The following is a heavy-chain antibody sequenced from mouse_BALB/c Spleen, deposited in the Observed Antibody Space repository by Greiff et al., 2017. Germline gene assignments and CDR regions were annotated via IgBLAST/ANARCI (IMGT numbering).Heavy chain of an antibody. CDR3: SRYGFDY. D-gene: IGHD2-14*01. V-gene: IGHV14-4*02. CDR2: IDPENGDT. Sequence: VQLQQSGAELVRSGASVKLSCTASGFNIKDYYMHWVKQRPEQGLEWIGWIDPENGDTEYAPKFQGKATMTADTSSNTAYLQLSSLTSEDTAVYYCSRYGFDYWGQGTTLTVSS. CDR1: GFNIKDYY. J-gene: IGHJ2*01.